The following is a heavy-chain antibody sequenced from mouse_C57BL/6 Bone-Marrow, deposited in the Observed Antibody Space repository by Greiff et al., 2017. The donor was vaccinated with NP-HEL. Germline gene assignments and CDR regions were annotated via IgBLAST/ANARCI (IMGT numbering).Heavy chain of an antibody. Sequence: QVQLQQPGAELVKPGAPVKLSCKASGYTFTSYWMHWVKQRPGQGLEWIGMIHPNSGSTNYNEKFKSKATLTVDKSSSTAYMQLSSLTSEDSAVCYCARDGYYGSSYRYYYAMDYWGQGTSVTVSS. CDR1: GYTFTSYW. V-gene: IGHV1-64*01. CDR2: IHPNSGST. CDR3: ARDGYYGSSYRYYYAMDY. J-gene: IGHJ4*01. D-gene: IGHD1-1*01.